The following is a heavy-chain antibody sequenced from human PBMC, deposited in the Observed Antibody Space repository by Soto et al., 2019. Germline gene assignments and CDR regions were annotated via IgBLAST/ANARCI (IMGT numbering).Heavy chain of an antibody. CDR1: GYTFTSYG. Sequence: GASVKVSCKASGYTFTSYGISWVRQAPGQGLEWMGWISAYNGNTNYAQKLQGRVTMTTDTSTSTAYMELRSLRSDDTAVYYCARDRPFLTGYYPRSPDAFDIWGQGTMVTVSS. CDR3: ARDRPFLTGYYPRSPDAFDI. V-gene: IGHV1-18*01. D-gene: IGHD3-9*01. CDR2: ISAYNGNT. J-gene: IGHJ3*02.